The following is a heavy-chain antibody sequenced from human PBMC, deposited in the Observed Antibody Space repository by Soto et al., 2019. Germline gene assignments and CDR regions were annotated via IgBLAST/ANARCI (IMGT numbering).Heavy chain of an antibody. Sequence: QVQLVQSGAEVKKPGASVKVSCKASGYTFTSYAMHWVRQAPGQRLEWMGWINAGNGNTKYSQKFQGRVTITRDTSASSAYMELTSLRSEDTAVYYCARSSGSYYVDYWGQGTLVTVSP. CDR1: GYTFTSYA. D-gene: IGHD3-22*01. CDR2: INAGNGNT. CDR3: ARSSGSYYVDY. V-gene: IGHV1-3*01. J-gene: IGHJ4*02.